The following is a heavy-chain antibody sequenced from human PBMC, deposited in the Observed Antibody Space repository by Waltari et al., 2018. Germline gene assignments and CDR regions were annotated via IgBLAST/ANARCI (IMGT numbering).Heavy chain of an antibody. CDR1: GFTVSSNY. CDR3: ARVNWGSRYYFDY. D-gene: IGHD7-27*01. CDR2: IYSGGST. V-gene: IGHV3-66*01. Sequence: EVQLVESGGGLVQPGGSLRLSCAASGFTVSSNYMSWVRQAPGKGLELVSVIYSGGSTYYADSGKGRFTISRDNSKNTLYLQMNSLRAEDTAVYYCARVNWGSRYYFDYWGQGTLVTVSS. J-gene: IGHJ4*02.